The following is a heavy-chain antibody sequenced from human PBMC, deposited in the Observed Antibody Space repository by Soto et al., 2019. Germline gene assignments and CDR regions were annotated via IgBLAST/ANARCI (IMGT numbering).Heavy chain of an antibody. D-gene: IGHD6-13*01. J-gene: IGHJ4*02. CDR1: GGSISSYY. CDR3: AGDRQQSGFDY. CDR2: IYYSGST. V-gene: IGHV4-59*01. Sequence: PSETLSLTCTVSGGSISSYYWSWIRQPPGKGLEWIGYIYYSGSTNYNPSLKSRVTISVDTSKNQFSLKLSSVTAADTAVYYCAGDRQQSGFDYWGQGTLVTVSS.